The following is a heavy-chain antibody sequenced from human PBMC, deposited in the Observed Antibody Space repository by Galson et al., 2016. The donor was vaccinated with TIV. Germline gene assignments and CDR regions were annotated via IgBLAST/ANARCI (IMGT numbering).Heavy chain of an antibody. D-gene: IGHD2-2*01. CDR2: INQGGSEE. J-gene: IGHJ5*02. V-gene: IGHV3-7*03. CDR3: ARMLFDIVGAPAATPTGYFAP. CDR1: RFSFNTYW. Sequence: SLRLSCAASRFSFNTYWMGRLRQAPGKGLEWVASINQGGSEEDYVDSVKGRFTISRDNAQSSLYLQMDSLRAEDTAVYYCARMLFDIVGAPAATPTGYFAPWGQGTLVTVSS.